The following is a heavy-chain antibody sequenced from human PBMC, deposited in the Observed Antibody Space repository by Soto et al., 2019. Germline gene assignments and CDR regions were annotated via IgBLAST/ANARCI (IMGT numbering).Heavy chain of an antibody. Sequence: SETLALTFTVSGGSISSTDHYWGWIRQPPVKVLEWLGSIYYAGSTFHNPSLKRRATISVDTSRNQFSLRLSSVTASDTAGYYRERLVFHCLRGSCDDYNFYGLDVWGQGTTVTVSS. J-gene: IGHJ6*02. CDR1: GGSISSTDHY. CDR2: IYYAGST. V-gene: IGHV4-39*01. D-gene: IGHD2-15*01. CDR3: ERLVFHCLRGSCDDYNFYGLDV.